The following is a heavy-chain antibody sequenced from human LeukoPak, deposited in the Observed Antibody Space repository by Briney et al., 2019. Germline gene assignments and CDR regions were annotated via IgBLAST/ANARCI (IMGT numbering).Heavy chain of an antibody. D-gene: IGHD4/OR15-4a*01. J-gene: IGHJ4*02. Sequence: GGSLRLSCAASGFTFSSYSMNWVRQAPGKGLEWVSSISSSSSYIYHADSVKGRFTISRDNAKNSLYLQMNSLRAEDTAVYYCARDMALTYFDYWGQGTLVTVSS. CDR2: ISSSSSYI. CDR3: ARDMALTYFDY. CDR1: GFTFSSYS. V-gene: IGHV3-21*01.